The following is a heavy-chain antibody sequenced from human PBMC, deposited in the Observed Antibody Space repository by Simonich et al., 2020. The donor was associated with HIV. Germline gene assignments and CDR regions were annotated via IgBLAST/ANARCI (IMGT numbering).Heavy chain of an antibody. D-gene: IGHD2-2*01. CDR1: GGSFSGDY. CDR3: ARGFYQRLYYFDY. CDR2: INHSGST. V-gene: IGHV4-34*01. Sequence: QVQLQQWGAGLLKPSETLSLTCAVYGGSFSGDYWSWIRQPPGKGLEWIGKINHSGSTNYNPSRKSRVTISVDTSKNQFSLKLSSVTAADTAVYYCARGFYQRLYYFDYWGQGTLVTVSS. J-gene: IGHJ4*02.